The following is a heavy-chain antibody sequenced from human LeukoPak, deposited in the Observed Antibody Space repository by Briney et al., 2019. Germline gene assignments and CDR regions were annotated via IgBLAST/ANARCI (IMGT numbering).Heavy chain of an antibody. Sequence: SETLSLTCTVSGGSISSSSYYWGWIRQPPGKGLEWIGSICYSGSTYYNPSLKSRVTISVDTSKNQFSLKLSSVTAADTAVYYCARQDFWSGYYFDPWGQGTLVTVSS. CDR3: ARQDFWSGYYFDP. D-gene: IGHD3-3*01. V-gene: IGHV4-39*01. CDR1: GGSISSSSYY. CDR2: ICYSGST. J-gene: IGHJ5*02.